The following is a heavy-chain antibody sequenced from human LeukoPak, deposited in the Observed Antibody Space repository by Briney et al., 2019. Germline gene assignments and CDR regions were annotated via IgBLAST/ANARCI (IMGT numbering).Heavy chain of an antibody. Sequence: GASVKVSCKASGYSFTSYYMHWVRQAPGQGFEWMGIINPSDSSTSYAQKFQGRVTMTRDTSTSTVYMELSSLRSEDTAVYYCARGGVAKLGPLDLWGQGTLVTVSS. CDR1: GYSFTSYY. J-gene: IGHJ5*02. CDR3: ARGGVAKLGPLDL. V-gene: IGHV1-46*01. CDR2: INPSDSST. D-gene: IGHD7-27*01.